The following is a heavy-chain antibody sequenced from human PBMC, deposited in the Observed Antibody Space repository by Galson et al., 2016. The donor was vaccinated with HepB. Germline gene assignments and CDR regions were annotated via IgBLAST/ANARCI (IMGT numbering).Heavy chain of an antibody. J-gene: IGHJ3*02. Sequence: QSGAEVKKPGESLKISCKGSGYSFFKYWIGWVRQMPGQGLQWMGIVYPGDSDTRYSPSFQGQVTISADWSISTDYLQWSSLKASDTAIYYCARRGVDSSGYYHSDAFEIWGQGTMITVSS. D-gene: IGHD3-22*01. V-gene: IGHV5-51*01. CDR3: ARRGVDSSGYYHSDAFEI. CDR1: GYSFFKYW. CDR2: VYPGDSDT.